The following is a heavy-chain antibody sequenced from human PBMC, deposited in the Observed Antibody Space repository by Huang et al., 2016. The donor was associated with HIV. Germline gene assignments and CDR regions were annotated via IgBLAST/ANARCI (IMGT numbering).Heavy chain of an antibody. Sequence: QVHLQQWGTGLLKPSETLSLKCAVYGGSFSNYYWSWVRQSPGKGPEWIGEINHRGKSTHNPSLRSRITMSVDTSKSQFYLNLTSVTAADTGVYYCARPKMIDGTPDSSWNYFDSWGQGTLVIVSS. CDR2: INHRGKS. CDR1: GGSFSNYY. CDR3: ARPKMIDGTPDSSWNYFDS. D-gene: IGHD2-21*01. J-gene: IGHJ4*02. V-gene: IGHV4-34*02.